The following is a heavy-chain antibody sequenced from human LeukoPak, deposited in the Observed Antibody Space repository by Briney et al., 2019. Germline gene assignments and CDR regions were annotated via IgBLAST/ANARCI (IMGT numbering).Heavy chain of an antibody. D-gene: IGHD6-19*01. V-gene: IGHV1-18*01. Sequence: ASVKVSCKASGYTFTSYGISWVRQAPGQGLEWMGWISAYNGNTNYAQKLQGRVTMTTDTSTSTAYMELRSLRSDDTAVYYCARGTLASGWPRVWTLVYWGQGTLVTVSS. CDR1: GYTFTSYG. CDR3: ARGTLASGWPRVWTLVY. J-gene: IGHJ4*02. CDR2: ISAYNGNT.